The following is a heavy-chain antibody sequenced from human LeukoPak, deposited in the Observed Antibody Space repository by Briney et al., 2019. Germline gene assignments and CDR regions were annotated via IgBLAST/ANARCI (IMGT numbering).Heavy chain of an antibody. CDR3: ARFLPDTADDY. J-gene: IGHJ4*02. CDR1: GYTFTGYY. V-gene: IGHV1-2*02. Sequence: ASVKVSCKASGYTFTGYYMHWVRQAPGQGLEWMGWINPNSGGTSYAQKFQDTVTMTRDTSISTAYMELSRLRSDDTAVYYCARFLPDTADDYWGQGTLVTVSS. CDR2: INPNSGGT. D-gene: IGHD5-18*01.